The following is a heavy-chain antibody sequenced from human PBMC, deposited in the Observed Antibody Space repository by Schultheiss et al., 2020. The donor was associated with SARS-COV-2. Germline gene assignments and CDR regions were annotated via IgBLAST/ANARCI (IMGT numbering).Heavy chain of an antibody. CDR2: IFSNDEK. CDR1: GFSLSNARMG. J-gene: IGHJ5*02. Sequence: SGPTLVKPTETLTLTCTVSGFSLSNARMGVSWIRQPPGKALEWLAHIFSNDEKSYSTSLKSRLTISKDTSKSQVVLTMTNMDPVDTATYYCAHEVSRVTTTSWFDPWGQGTLVTVSS. CDR3: AHEVSRVTTTSWFDP. D-gene: IGHD4-17*01. V-gene: IGHV2-26*01.